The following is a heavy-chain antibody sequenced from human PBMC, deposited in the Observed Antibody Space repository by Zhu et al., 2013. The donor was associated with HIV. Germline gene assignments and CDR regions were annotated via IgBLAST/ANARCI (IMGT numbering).Heavy chain of an antibody. J-gene: IGHJ5*02. V-gene: IGHV1-18*01. CDR2: ISAYNGNT. D-gene: IGHD2-8*01. Sequence: QVQLVQSGTEVKKPGSSVKLSCRASGGTFSHYAIHWVRQAPGQGLEWMGWISAYNGNTNYAQKLQGRVTMTTDISTTTAYMELRSLRSEDTAVYYCARSRWSAPRYCTNGICYTRISFDPWGQGTLVTVSS. CDR1: GGTFSHYA. CDR3: ARSRWSAPRYCTNGICYTRISFDP.